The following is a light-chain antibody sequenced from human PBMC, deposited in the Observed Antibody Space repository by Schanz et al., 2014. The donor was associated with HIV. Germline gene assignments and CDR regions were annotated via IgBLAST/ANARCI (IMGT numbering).Light chain of an antibody. Sequence: EVVLTQSPGTLSLSPGERATLSCRASQNVNSNLAWYQQKPGQAPRLLIFGASTRAPGIPARFSGTGSGTKLTLTISRLQSEDFAVYYCQQYNDWPRTFGQGTKVEIK. CDR3: QQYNDWPRT. CDR2: GAS. V-gene: IGKV3D-15*01. J-gene: IGKJ1*01. CDR1: QNVNSN.